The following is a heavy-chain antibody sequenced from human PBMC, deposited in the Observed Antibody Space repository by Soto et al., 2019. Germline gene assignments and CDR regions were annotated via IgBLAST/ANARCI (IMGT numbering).Heavy chain of an antibody. D-gene: IGHD3-22*01. CDR2: IIPIFGTA. V-gene: IGHV1-69*13. CDR3: ARDPPDYYDSSDNFDY. J-gene: IGHJ4*02. Sequence: ASVKVSCKASGGTFSSYAISWVRQAPGQGLEWMGGIIPIFGTANYAQKFQGRVTITADESTSTAYMELSSLRSEDTAVYYCARDPPDYYDSSDNFDYWGQGTLVTVSS. CDR1: GGTFSSYA.